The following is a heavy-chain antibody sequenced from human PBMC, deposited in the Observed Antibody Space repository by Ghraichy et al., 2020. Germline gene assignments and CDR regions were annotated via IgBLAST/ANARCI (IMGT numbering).Heavy chain of an antibody. Sequence: ASVKVSCKASGYTFTGYYMHWVRQAPGQGLEWMGWINPNSGGTNYAQKFQGRVTMTRDASISTAYMELSRLRSDDTAVYYCAREVYYYGSGIRGATANWYFDLWGRGTLVTVSS. D-gene: IGHD3-10*01. J-gene: IGHJ2*01. CDR1: GYTFTGYY. CDR3: AREVYYYGSGIRGATANWYFDL. V-gene: IGHV1-2*02. CDR2: INPNSGGT.